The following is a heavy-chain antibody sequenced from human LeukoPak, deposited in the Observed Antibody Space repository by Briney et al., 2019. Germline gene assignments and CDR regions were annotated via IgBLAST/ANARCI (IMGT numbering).Heavy chain of an antibody. CDR3: ARGIPTYYYYDSSGYYFSY. V-gene: IGHV4-4*07. Sequence: PSETPSLTCTVSGGSISSYYWSWIRQPAGKGLEWIGRIYTSGSTNYNPSLKSRVTISVDTSKNQFSLKLSSVTAADTAVYYCARGIPTYYYYDSSGYYFSYWGQGTLVTVSS. CDR2: IYTSGST. J-gene: IGHJ4*02. D-gene: IGHD3-22*01. CDR1: GGSISSYY.